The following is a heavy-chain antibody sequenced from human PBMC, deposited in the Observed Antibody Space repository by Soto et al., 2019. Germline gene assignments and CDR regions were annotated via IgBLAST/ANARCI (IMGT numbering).Heavy chain of an antibody. V-gene: IGHV3-74*01. D-gene: IGHD2-2*01. Sequence: GGSLRLSCAASGFTFSSYWMHWVRQAPGKGLVWVSRINSDGSSTSYADSVKGRFTISRDNAKNTLYLQMNSLRAEDTALYYCASAVITSRLDYYYGMDVWGQGTTVTVSS. CDR1: GFTFSSYW. CDR3: ASAVITSRLDYYYGMDV. CDR2: INSDGSST. J-gene: IGHJ6*02.